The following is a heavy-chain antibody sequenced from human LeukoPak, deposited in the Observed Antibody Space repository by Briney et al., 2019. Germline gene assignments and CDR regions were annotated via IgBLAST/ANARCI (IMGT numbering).Heavy chain of an antibody. CDR2: INPNSGGT. J-gene: IGHJ3*02. CDR3: ARGTMVYAFDI. D-gene: IGHD3-10*01. CDR1: GYTFTGYY. V-gene: IGHV1-2*02. Sequence: ASVKVSCKASGYTFTGYYMHWVRQAPGQGLEWMGWINPNSGGTTYAQKFQGRVTMTRDTSISTAYMELSRLRSDDTAVYYCARGTMVYAFDIWGQGTMVTVSS.